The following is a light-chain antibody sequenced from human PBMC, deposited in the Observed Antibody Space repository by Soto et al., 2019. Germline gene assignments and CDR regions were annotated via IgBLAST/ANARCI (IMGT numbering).Light chain of an antibody. J-gene: IGKJ2*01. CDR3: QQYGDSPYT. Sequence: EIVLTQSLGTLSLSPGETASLSCRASQSFGGNYLAWYQQKPGQAPRLLIYGASTRATGIPDRFSGGGSGSGFTLTINRLEAEDSAVYYCQQYGDSPYTFGQGTKLEIK. CDR2: GAS. CDR1: QSFGGNY. V-gene: IGKV3-20*01.